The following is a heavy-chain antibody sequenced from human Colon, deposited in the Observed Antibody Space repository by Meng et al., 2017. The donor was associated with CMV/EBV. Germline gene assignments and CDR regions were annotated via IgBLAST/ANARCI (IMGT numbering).Heavy chain of an antibody. V-gene: IGHV3-30*18. D-gene: IGHD4-11*01. CDR2: VTYDGTNK. CDR3: AKDPNESHDYPRGAYNYYGMDV. J-gene: IGHJ6*02. CDR1: GFRFGGYG. Sequence: SCVASGFRFGGYGMHWVRQAPGKGLEWVAFVTYDGTNKFYGDSVKGRFTISRDTYKNSVYLQMDSLRPEDTALYYCAKDPNESHDYPRGAYNYYGMDVWGQGTTVTVSS.